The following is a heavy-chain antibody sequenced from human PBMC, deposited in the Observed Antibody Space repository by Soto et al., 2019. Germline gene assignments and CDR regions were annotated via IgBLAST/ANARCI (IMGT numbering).Heavy chain of an antibody. CDR1: GYTFTGYY. J-gene: IGHJ6*02. Sequence: ASVKVSCKASGYTFTGYYMHWVRQAPGQGLEWMGWINPNSGGTNYAQKFQGRVTMTGDTSISTAYMELSRLRSDDTAVYYCARTSIWSGYPYYYGMDVWGQGTTVTVSS. CDR3: ARTSIWSGYPYYYGMDV. CDR2: INPNSGGT. D-gene: IGHD3-3*01. V-gene: IGHV1-2*02.